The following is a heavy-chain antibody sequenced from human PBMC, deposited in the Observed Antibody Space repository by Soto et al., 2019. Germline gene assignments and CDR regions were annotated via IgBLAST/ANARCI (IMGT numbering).Heavy chain of an antibody. Sequence: GGSLRLSCAASGFTFSSFHMNWVRQAPGRGLEWVAYITSSSDTIYCSDSVKGRFTISRDNGKNSLFLQMNSLRDEDTAVYYCARVVVVIPPGYYYAMDVWGQETTITVSS. CDR1: GFTFSSFH. CDR3: ARVVVVIPPGYYYAMDV. CDR2: ITSSSDTI. D-gene: IGHD3-22*01. V-gene: IGHV3-48*02. J-gene: IGHJ6*02.